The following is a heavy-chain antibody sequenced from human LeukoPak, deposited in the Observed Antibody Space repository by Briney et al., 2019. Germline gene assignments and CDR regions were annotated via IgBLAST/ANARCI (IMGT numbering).Heavy chain of an antibody. CDR3: VTYRQVMLPFEA. CDR2: IFPSGGEI. V-gene: IGHV3-23*01. J-gene: IGHJ5*02. Sequence: PGGSLRLSCAAYGFTFSTYWMTWVRQPRGKGLEWVSSIFPSGGEIHYADSVRGRFTISRDNSKSTLSLQMNSLRAEDTAIYYCVTYRQVMLPFEAWGQGTLVTVSS. CDR1: GFTFSTYW. D-gene: IGHD5-18*01.